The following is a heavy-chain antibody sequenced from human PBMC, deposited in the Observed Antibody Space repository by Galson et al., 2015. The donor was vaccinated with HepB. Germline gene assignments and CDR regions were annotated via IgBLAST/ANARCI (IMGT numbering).Heavy chain of an antibody. D-gene: IGHD3-16*01. Sequence: SLRLSCAASGFTFSGYAMSWVRQAPGKGLEWVSTISNSGDTTYDADSVKGRFTISRDNSKNTLSLQMSSLRAEDTAVYYCVFGYYFDYWGQGTLVTVSS. CDR1: GFTFSGYA. V-gene: IGHV3-23*01. CDR2: ISNSGDTT. J-gene: IGHJ4*02. CDR3: VFGYYFDY.